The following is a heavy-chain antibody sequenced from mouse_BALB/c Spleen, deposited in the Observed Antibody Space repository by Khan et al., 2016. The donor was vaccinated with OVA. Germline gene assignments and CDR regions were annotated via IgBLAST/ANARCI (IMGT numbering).Heavy chain of an antibody. CDR3: ARGNYYGYYFDY. D-gene: IGHD1-1*01. Sequence: EVKLLESGPGLVKPSQSLSLTCTVTGYSITSGYAWNWIRQLPGNKLEWMGYISYSGVTSYTPSLKSRISITRDTSKNQFFLQLNSVTTEDTATYYCARGNYYGYYFDYWGQGTTLTVSS. CDR1: GYSITSGYA. CDR2: ISYSGVT. V-gene: IGHV3-2*02. J-gene: IGHJ2*01.